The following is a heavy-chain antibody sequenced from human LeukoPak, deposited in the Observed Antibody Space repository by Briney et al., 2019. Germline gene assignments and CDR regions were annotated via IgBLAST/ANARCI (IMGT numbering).Heavy chain of an antibody. V-gene: IGHV3-7*01. Sequence: GGSLRLSCAASGFTFSIYSMNWVRQAPGKGLEWVANIKQDGREKYYVDSVKGRFTISRDNAKNSLYLQMNSLRAEDTAVYYCARVEDYDILTGFDYWGQGTLVTVSS. CDR3: ARVEDYDILTGFDY. D-gene: IGHD3-9*01. CDR2: IKQDGREK. J-gene: IGHJ4*02. CDR1: GFTFSIYS.